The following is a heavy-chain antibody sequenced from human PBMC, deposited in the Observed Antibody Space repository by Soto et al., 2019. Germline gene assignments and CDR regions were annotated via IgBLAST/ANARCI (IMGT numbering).Heavy chain of an antibody. CDR1: GFTFSDYY. D-gene: IGHD3-22*01. J-gene: IGHJ6*02. CDR3: ARGSGYYYSPYYYYGMDV. V-gene: IGHV3-11*01. Sequence: LRLSCAASGFTFSDYYMSWIRQAPGKGLEWVSYISSSGSTIYYADSVKGRFTISRDNAKNSLYLQMNSLRAEDTAVYYCARGSGYYYSPYYYYGMDVWGQGTTVTVS. CDR2: ISSSGSTI.